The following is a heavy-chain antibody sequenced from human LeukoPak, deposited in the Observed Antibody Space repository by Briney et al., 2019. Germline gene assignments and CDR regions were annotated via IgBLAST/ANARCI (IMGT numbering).Heavy chain of an antibody. V-gene: IGHV3-15*01. D-gene: IGHD3-16*02. CDR1: GFTFSNAW. J-gene: IGHJ4*02. CDR2: IKSKTDGGTT. CDR3: TTDHYDYVWGSYRPDY. Sequence: GGSKRLSCAASGFTFSNAWTSWIRQAPGKGLEWVGRIKSKTDGGTTDYAAPVKGRFTISRDDSKNTLYLQMNSLKTEDTAVYYCTTDHYDYVWGSYRPDYWGQGTLVTVSS.